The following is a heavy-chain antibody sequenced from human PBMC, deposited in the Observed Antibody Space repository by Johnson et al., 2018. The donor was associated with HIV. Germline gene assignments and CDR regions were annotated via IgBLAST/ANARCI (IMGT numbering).Heavy chain of an antibody. CDR1: GFTFSSYA. CDR2: ISSDESNK. CDR3: ARDPGYSSFDI. J-gene: IGHJ3*02. V-gene: IGHV3-30*04. D-gene: IGHD6-13*01. Sequence: QVQLVESGGGVVQPGRSLRLSCAASGFTFSSYAMHWVRQAPGKGLEWVAVISSDESNKYYADSVKGRFTISRDNSKNTLYLQMTSLRAEDTAVYYCARDPGYSSFDIWGQGAMVIVSS.